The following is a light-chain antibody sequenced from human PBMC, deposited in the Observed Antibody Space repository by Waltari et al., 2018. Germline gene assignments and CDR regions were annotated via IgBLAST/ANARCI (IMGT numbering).Light chain of an antibody. J-gene: IGKJ1*01. V-gene: IGKV1-39*01. CDR1: QTISRY. Sequence: DIQMTQSPSSLSASVGDRVTITCRASQTISRYLNWYQQKPGKAPNLLISAASSLQSGVPSRFSGSGSGRDFTLIITSLQPEDFATYYCQESCSFTRTFGQGTKVEIK. CDR3: QESCSFTRT. CDR2: AAS.